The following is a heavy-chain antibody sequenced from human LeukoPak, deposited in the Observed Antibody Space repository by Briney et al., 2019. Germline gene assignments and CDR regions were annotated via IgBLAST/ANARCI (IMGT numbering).Heavy chain of an antibody. CDR3: AELGITMIGGV. D-gene: IGHD3-10*02. CDR1: GFTFSDFY. J-gene: IGHJ6*04. V-gene: IGHV3-11*04. CDR2: ISSSGSTI. Sequence: GGSLRLSCAASGFTFSDFYMAWIRQAPGKGLEWVAYISSSGSTIYYADSVKGRFTISRDNAKNSLYLQMNSLRAEDTAVYYCAELGITMIGGVWGKGTTVTISS.